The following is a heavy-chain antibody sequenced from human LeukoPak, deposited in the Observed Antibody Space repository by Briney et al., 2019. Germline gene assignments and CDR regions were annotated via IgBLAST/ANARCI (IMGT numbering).Heavy chain of an antibody. CDR2: ISAYNGNT. CDR1: GYTFSIYG. CDR3: ARGRYYDILTGYYALDY. Sequence: ASVKVSCKASGYTFSIYGFSWVRQAPGQGLEWMGWISAYNGNTNYAQKVQGRVTMTTDTSTSTAYMELRSLRSDDTAVYYCARGRYYDILTGYYALDYWGQGTLVTVSS. D-gene: IGHD3-9*01. J-gene: IGHJ4*02. V-gene: IGHV1-18*01.